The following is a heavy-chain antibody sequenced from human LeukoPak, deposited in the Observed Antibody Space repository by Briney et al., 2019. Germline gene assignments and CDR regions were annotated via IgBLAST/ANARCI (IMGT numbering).Heavy chain of an antibody. J-gene: IGHJ4*02. CDR1: GFTFSSNW. V-gene: IGHV3-74*01. Sequence: GGSLRLSCAASGFTFSSNWMHWVRQAPGKGLVWVSRINEDGSTTNYADSVKGRSTIFRDNAKNTLYLQMSSLRAEDTAVYYCVRDLGGRSGHWGQGTLVTVSS. CDR2: INEDGSTT. CDR3: VRDLGGRSGH. D-gene: IGHD1-26*01.